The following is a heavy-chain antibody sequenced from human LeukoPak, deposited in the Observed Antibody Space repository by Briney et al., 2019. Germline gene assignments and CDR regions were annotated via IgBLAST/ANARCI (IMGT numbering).Heavy chain of an antibody. J-gene: IGHJ4*02. CDR2: ISSSSSYI. V-gene: IGHV3-21*01. Sequence: GGSLRLSCAASGFTFSCYSMNWVRQAPGKGLEWVSSISSSSSYIYYADSVKGRFTISRDNAKNSLYLQMNSLRAEDTAVYYCARDWGRYSSSWYGSYWGQGTLVTVSS. CDR1: GFTFSCYS. D-gene: IGHD6-13*01. CDR3: ARDWGRYSSSWYGSY.